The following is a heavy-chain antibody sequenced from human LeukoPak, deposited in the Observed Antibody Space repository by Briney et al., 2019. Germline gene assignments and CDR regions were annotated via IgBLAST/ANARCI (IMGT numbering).Heavy chain of an antibody. J-gene: IGHJ4*02. Sequence: GGSLRLSCAASGFTVSSNYMNWVRQAPGKGLEWVSIIYSGGSTYYADSVKGRFTISRDNSKNTLYLQMNSLRAEDTAVYYCARDGYSYGFDYWGQGTLVTVSS. CDR1: GFTVSSNY. CDR2: IYSGGST. V-gene: IGHV3-66*01. CDR3: ARDGYSYGFDY. D-gene: IGHD5-18*01.